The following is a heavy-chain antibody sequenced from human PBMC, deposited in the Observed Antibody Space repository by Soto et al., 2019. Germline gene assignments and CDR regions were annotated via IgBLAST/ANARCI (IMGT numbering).Heavy chain of an antibody. Sequence: KPSETLSLTCTVSGGSISSDDYYWSWIRQAPGRGLEWIGYIHSSGSIYYNPSLKSRATMSIDTAGNQFSLKVSSVTVADTAVYYCARDLDGLHDDTSGPFPRPGWGQGTLVTVPS. CDR3: ARDLDGLHDDTSGPFPRPG. CDR2: IHSSGSI. V-gene: IGHV4-30-4*01. CDR1: GGSISSDDYY. D-gene: IGHD3-22*01. J-gene: IGHJ1*01.